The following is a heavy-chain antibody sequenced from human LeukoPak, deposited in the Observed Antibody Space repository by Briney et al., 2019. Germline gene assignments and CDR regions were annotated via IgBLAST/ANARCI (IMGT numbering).Heavy chain of an antibody. CDR1: GFTFSSYA. V-gene: IGHV3-23*01. D-gene: IGHD3-22*01. J-gene: IGHJ4*02. Sequence: GGSLRLSCAASGFTFSSYAMSWFRQAPGKGLEWVSGIGDSGGSTDYADSVKGRFTISRDNSKNTLYLQMSSLRAEDTAVYYCATKYFDSSGYYGYWGQGTLVTVSP. CDR3: ATKYFDSSGYYGY. CDR2: IGDSGGST.